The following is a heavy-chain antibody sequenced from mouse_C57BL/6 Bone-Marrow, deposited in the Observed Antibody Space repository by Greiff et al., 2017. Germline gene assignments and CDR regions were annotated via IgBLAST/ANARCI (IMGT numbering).Heavy chain of an antibody. V-gene: IGHV5-17*01. Sequence: EVQLVESGGGLVKPGGSLKLSCAASGFTFSDYGMHWVRQAPEKGLEWVAYISSGSSTISYADTVKGRFTISRDNAKNTLFLQMTSLRSEDTAMYYCALWYPFAYWGQGTLVTVSA. CDR2: ISSGSSTI. J-gene: IGHJ3*01. CDR1: GFTFSDYG. D-gene: IGHD2-1*01. CDR3: ALWYPFAY.